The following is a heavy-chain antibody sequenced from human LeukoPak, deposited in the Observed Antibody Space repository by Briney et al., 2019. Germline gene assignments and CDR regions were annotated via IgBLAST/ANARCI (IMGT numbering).Heavy chain of an antibody. D-gene: IGHD6-6*01. CDR1: GGSISSYY. Sequence: SETLSLTCTVSGGSISSYYWSWVRQPPGKGREWIGYIYYSRSTTYNPSLKSPVTISVDTSKNPFSLTLSSVTAADTAVYYCARGEYSGSSFGAFDIWGQGTMVTVSS. CDR2: IYYSRST. J-gene: IGHJ3*02. CDR3: ARGEYSGSSFGAFDI. V-gene: IGHV4-59*01.